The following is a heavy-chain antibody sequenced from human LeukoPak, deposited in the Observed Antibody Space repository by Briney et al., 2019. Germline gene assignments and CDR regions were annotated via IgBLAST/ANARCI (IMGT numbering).Heavy chain of an antibody. CDR1: GFTFSTYW. CDR3: ARDLDWILFDC. CDR2: IRPGGTTT. J-gene: IGHJ4*02. V-gene: IGHV3-74*03. Sequence: GGSLTLSCAASGFTFSTYWMHCVRQAPGKGLVWVSRIRPGGTTTAYADSVKGRFTIYRDNAENALFLQMNSLSAEDTAVYFCARDLDWILFDCWGQGALVSVSS. D-gene: IGHD3-9*01.